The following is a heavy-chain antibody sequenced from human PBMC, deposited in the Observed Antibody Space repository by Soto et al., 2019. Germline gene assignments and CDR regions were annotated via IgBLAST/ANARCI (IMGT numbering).Heavy chain of an antibody. V-gene: IGHV1-69*13. CDR1: GGTFSSSA. D-gene: IGHD2-2*01. CDR3: ARVLGVVPAADAYYYYGMDV. CDR2: IIPIFGTA. Sequence: ASVKVSCKASGGTFSSSAISWVRQAPGQGLEWMGGIIPIFGTANYAQKFQGRVTITADESTSTAYMELSSLRSEDTAVYYCARVLGVVPAADAYYYYGMDVWGQGTTVTVSS. J-gene: IGHJ6*02.